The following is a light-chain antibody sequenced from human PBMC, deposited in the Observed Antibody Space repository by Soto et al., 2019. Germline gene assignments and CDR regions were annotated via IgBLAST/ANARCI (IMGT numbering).Light chain of an antibody. CDR1: SSDVGGYNY. J-gene: IGLJ1*01. Sequence: QSALTQPRSVSGSPGQSVTISCTGTSSDVGGYNYVSWYQHHPGKAPKLMIYDVTKRPSGVRDRFSASKSGNTASLTISGLQAEDEADYYCFLYAGSYTYVFGTGTKVTVL. CDR2: DVT. CDR3: FLYAGSYTYV. V-gene: IGLV2-11*01.